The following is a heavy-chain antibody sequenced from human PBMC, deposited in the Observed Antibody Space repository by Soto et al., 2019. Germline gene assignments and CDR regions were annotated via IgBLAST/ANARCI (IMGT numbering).Heavy chain of an antibody. CDR2: INHSGST. V-gene: IGHV4-34*01. J-gene: IGHJ4*02. D-gene: IGHD3-10*01. CDR3: ARGHRGGTMVRGATWRFVY. Sequence: SETLSLTCAVYGGSFSGYYWSWIRQPPGKGLEWIGEINHSGSTNYNPSLKSRVTISVDTSKNQFSLKLSSVTAADTAVYYCARGHRGGTMVRGATWRFVYWGQGPLVTVSS. CDR1: GGSFSGYY.